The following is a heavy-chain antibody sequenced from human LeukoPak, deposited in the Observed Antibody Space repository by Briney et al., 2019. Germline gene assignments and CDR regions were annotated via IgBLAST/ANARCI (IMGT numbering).Heavy chain of an antibody. V-gene: IGHV4-39*01. CDR2: IYYTGST. CDR3: ARHLEYTTSGKAFDV. CDR1: GGSINNSSSDY. D-gene: IGHD3-3*01. Sequence: NPSETLSLTCTVSGGSINNSSSDYWAWIRQPPGKGLERIGNIYYTGSTYYNSSLKSRVTMSVDTSKNVFSLTLKSLPSADTAVYYCARHLEYTTSGKAFDVWGQGTLVSVSS. J-gene: IGHJ3*01.